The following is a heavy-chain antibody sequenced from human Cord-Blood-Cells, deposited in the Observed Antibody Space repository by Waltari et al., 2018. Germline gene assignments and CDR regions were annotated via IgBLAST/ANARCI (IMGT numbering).Heavy chain of an antibody. CDR3: ARDLGWEADY. CDR2: IIPIFGTA. Sequence: QVQLVQSGAEVKKPGSSVKVSCKASGGTFSSYAISWVRQAPGQGFEWMGGIIPIFGTANYEQKFKGRVTMTADKSTSTAYMELSSLRCEDTAVYYCARDLGWEADYWGQGTLVTVSS. V-gene: IGHV1-69*06. D-gene: IGHD6-19*01. CDR1: GGTFSSYA. J-gene: IGHJ4*02.